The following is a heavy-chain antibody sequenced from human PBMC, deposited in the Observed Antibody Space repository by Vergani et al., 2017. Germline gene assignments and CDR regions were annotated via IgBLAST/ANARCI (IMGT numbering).Heavy chain of an antibody. J-gene: IGHJ4*02. V-gene: IGHV4-30-4*08. CDR1: GVSFRSADYY. CDR2: IYHSGST. CDR3: ARIGRYFHDSRIDY. D-gene: IGHD3-22*01. Sequence: QVHLQESGPGLVKSSQTLSLTCTVSGVSFRSADYYWSWIRQPPGKGLEWIGYIYHSGSTSYSSSLKSRVSMSVETSKNQFSLNLRSVTAADTAIYYCARIGRYFHDSRIDYWGQGKLVTVSS.